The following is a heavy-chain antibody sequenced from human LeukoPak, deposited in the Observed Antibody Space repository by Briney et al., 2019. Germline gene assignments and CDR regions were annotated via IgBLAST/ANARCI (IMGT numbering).Heavy chain of an antibody. V-gene: IGHV3-20*04. Sequence: GGSLRLSCAASGFTFDDYGMSWVRRAPGKGLEWVSGINWNGGSTGYADSVKGRFTISRDNAKNSLYLQMNSLRAEDTALYYCAKDIGPITFGGVIVSWGQGTLVTVSS. D-gene: IGHD3-16*02. J-gene: IGHJ5*02. CDR3: AKDIGPITFGGVIVS. CDR2: INWNGGST. CDR1: GFTFDDYG.